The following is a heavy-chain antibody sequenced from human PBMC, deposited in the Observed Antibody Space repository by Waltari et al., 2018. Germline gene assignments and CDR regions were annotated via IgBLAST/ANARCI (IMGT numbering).Heavy chain of an antibody. V-gene: IGHV3-23*03. J-gene: IGHJ4*02. CDR1: VFTFSSYA. Sequence: EVQLLESGGGLVQPGGSLRLSCAASVFTFSSYAMSWVRQAPGKGLEWVSVIYSGGSTYYADSVKGRFTISRDNSKNTLYLQMNSLRAEDTAVYYCAKLKGRFGEPEGVFDYWGQGTLVTVSS. D-gene: IGHD3-10*01. CDR2: IYSGGST. CDR3: AKLKGRFGEPEGVFDY.